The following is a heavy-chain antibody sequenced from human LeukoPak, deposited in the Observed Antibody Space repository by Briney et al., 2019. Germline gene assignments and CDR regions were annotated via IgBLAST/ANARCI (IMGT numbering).Heavy chain of an antibody. D-gene: IGHD3-22*01. CDR2: MNPNSGNT. CDR1: GYTFTGYY. J-gene: IGHJ3*02. Sequence: ASVKVSCKASGYTFTGYYMHWVRQAPGQGLEWMGWMNPNSGNTGYAQKFQGRVTITRNTSISTAYMELSSLRSEDTAVYYCAREPPSFYDSSGPDAFDIWGQGTMVTVSS. V-gene: IGHV1-8*03. CDR3: AREPPSFYDSSGPDAFDI.